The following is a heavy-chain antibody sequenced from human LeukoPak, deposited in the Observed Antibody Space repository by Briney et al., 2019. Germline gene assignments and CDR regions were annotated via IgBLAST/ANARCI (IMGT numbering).Heavy chain of an antibody. V-gene: IGHV3-11*01. CDR3: AIEPRLAVY. J-gene: IGHJ4*02. Sequence: GGSLRLSCAGSGFAFSDYYMTWIRQAPGRGLEFISYISGSGNSIVYADSVKGRFTISRDNAKNSLYLQMNSLRDEDTAVYYCAIEPRLAVYWGQGTLVTVSS. CDR2: ISGSGNSI. D-gene: IGHD6-19*01. CDR1: GFAFSDYY.